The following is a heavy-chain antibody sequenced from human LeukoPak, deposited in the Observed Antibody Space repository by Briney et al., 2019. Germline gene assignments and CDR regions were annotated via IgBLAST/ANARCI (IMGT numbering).Heavy chain of an antibody. D-gene: IGHD3-3*01. V-gene: IGHV4-4*02. CDR1: GGSISSSNW. CDR3: AKLSREDFWSGYYYYYYMDV. CDR2: IYHSGST. J-gene: IGHJ6*03. Sequence: SETLSLTCAVSGGSISSSNWWSWVRQPPGKGLEWIGEIYHSGSTNYNPSLKSRVTMSVDKSKNQFSLKLSSVTAADTAVYYCAKLSREDFWSGYYYYYYMDVWGKGTTVTVSS.